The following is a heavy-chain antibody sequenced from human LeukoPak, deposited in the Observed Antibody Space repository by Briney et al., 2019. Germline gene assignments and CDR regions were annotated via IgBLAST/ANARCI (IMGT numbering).Heavy chain of an antibody. CDR2: INHSGST. D-gene: IGHD2-15*01. CDR3: ARGVVAATLWFDP. CDR1: GGSFSGYY. V-gene: IGHV4-34*01. J-gene: IGHJ5*02. Sequence: SETLSLTCAVYGGSFSGYYWSWIRQPPGKGLEWIGEINHSGSTNYNPSLKSRVTISVDTSKNQFSLKLSSVTAADTAVYYCARGVVAATLWFDPWGQGTLVTVSS.